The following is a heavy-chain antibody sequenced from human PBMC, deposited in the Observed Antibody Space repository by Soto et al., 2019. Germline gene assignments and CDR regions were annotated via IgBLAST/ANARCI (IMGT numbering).Heavy chain of an antibody. CDR1: GGSINTNNYY. CDR2: VFYSGTT. D-gene: IGHD2-15*01. Sequence: SETLSLTCTVSGGSINTNNYYWGWVRQPPGKGLEWIGSVFYSGTTYYSPSLKSRVTISLAPSRTQFSLKLESVTAADTAVYFCARLVVVSPVANAWGQGTLVTVSS. V-gene: IGHV4-39*01. J-gene: IGHJ5*02. CDR3: ARLVVVSPVANA.